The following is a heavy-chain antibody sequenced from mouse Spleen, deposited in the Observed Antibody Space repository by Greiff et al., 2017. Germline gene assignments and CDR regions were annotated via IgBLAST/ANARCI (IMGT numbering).Heavy chain of an antibody. Sequence: EVQGVESGGALVKPGGSLKLSCAASGFTFSSYAMSWVRQTPEKRLEWVATISSGGSYTFYPGSVKGRFTISRDTAKNTLFLRMSSLRSEDTAIYYCARHDGNLFAYWGQGTLVTVSA. CDR3: ARHDGNLFAY. CDR2: ISSGGSYT. J-gene: IGHJ3*01. V-gene: IGHV5-9-3*01. D-gene: IGHD2-1*01. CDR1: GFTFSSYA.